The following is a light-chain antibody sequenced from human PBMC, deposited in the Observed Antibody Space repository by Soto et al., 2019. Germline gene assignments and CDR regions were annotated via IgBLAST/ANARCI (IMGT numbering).Light chain of an antibody. J-gene: IGLJ3*02. V-gene: IGLV2-8*01. CDR1: SGDVGGHNF. CDR3: SSYAGTNKV. CDR2: EVS. Sequence: QAVVTQPPSASGSPGQSVTISCTGTSGDVGGHNFVSWYQFHPGKAPKLIIYEVSKRPSGVPNRFSGSKSDNTASLTVSGLQAEDEADYFCSSYAGTNKVFGGGTKLTVL.